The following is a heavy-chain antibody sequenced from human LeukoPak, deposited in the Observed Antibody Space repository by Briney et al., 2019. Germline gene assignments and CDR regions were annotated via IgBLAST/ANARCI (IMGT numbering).Heavy chain of an antibody. Sequence: GGSLRLSCAASGFTVSSNYMSWVRQAPGKGLEWVSVIYSGGSTYYADSVKGRFTISRDNSKNTLYLQMNSLRAEDTAVYYCARDGSLFSLVGATRLPYHGMDVWGQGTTVTVSS. J-gene: IGHJ6*02. V-gene: IGHV3-66*01. CDR2: IYSGGST. D-gene: IGHD1-26*01. CDR3: ARDGSLFSLVGATRLPYHGMDV. CDR1: GFTVSSNY.